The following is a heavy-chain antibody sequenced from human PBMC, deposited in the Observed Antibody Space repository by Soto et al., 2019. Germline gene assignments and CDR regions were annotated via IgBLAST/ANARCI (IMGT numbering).Heavy chain of an antibody. V-gene: IGHV1-69*13. J-gene: IGHJ4*02. CDR1: GGTFSSYA. Sequence: SVKVSCKASGGTFSSYAISWVRQAPGQGLEWMGGIIPIFGTANYAQKFQGRVTITADESTSTAYMELSSLRSEDTAVYYCARDSYQPLRNNYFDYWGQGTLVTVSS. CDR3: ARDSYQPLRNNYFDY. CDR2: IIPIFGTA. D-gene: IGHD2-2*01.